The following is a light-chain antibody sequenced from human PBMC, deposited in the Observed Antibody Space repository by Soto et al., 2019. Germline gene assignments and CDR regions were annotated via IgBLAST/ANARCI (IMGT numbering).Light chain of an antibody. CDR1: QSCLYSSNNKNY. Sequence: DIVMTQSPDSLAVSLGERATINCKSSQSCLYSSNNKNYLAWYQQKPGQPPKLLIYWASTRESGVPDRFSGSGSGTDFTLTISSLQAEDVAVYYCQQYYSAPHTFDRGTNLEIK. CDR3: QQYYSAPHT. V-gene: IGKV4-1*01. CDR2: WAS. J-gene: IGKJ2*01.